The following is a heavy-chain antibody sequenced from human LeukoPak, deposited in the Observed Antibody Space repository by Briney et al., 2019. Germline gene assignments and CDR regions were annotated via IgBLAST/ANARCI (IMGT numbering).Heavy chain of an antibody. Sequence: SVKVSCKASGGTFSSYAISWVRQAPGQGLEWMGRIIPIFGTANYAQKFQGRVTITTDESTSTAYMGLSSLRSEDTAVYYCARDEHYYDSSGYFGYWGQGTLVTVSS. CDR2: IIPIFGTA. J-gene: IGHJ4*02. CDR1: GGTFSSYA. CDR3: ARDEHYYDSSGYFGY. D-gene: IGHD3-22*01. V-gene: IGHV1-69*05.